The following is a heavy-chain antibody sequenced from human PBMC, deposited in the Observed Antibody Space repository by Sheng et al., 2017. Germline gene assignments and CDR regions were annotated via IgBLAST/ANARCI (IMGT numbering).Heavy chain of an antibody. CDR3: ARDTMVRGVMDYYYYMDV. Sequence: QVQLQESGPGLVKPSETLSLTCTVSGGSISSYYWSWIRQPPGKGLEWIGYIYYSGSTNYNPSLKSRVTISVDTSKNQFSLKLSSVTAADTAVYYCARDTMVRGVMDYYYYMDVWGQGDPRVTVSS. CDR1: GGSISSYY. CDR2: IYYSGST. D-gene: IGHD3-10*01. J-gene: IGHJ6*03. V-gene: IGHV4-59*01.